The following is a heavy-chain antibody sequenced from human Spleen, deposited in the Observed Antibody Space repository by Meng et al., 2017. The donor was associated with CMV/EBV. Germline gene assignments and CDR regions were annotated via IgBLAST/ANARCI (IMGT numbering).Heavy chain of an antibody. Sequence: ASVKVSCKASGYSFTNYYMHWVRQAPGQGLEWMAWINANSGDTNYARKFQGRVTMTRDTSISTAYMELRSLRSDDTAVYYCARGPMVLTRGAVDYGMDVWGQGTTVTVSS. CDR3: ARGPMVLTRGAVDYGMDV. J-gene: IGHJ6*02. CDR2: INANSGDT. CDR1: GYSFTNYY. D-gene: IGHD4/OR15-4a*01. V-gene: IGHV1-2*02.